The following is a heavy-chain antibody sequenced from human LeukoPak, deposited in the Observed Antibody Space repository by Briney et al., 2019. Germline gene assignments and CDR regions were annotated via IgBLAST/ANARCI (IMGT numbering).Heavy chain of an antibody. V-gene: IGHV4-30-4*08. J-gene: IGHJ2*01. D-gene: IGHD1-26*01. CDR2: IYYSGST. CDR3: ARDKGIVAVFDL. Sequence: PSETLSLTCTVSGGSISSGGYYWSWIRQHPGKGLEWIGYIYYSGSTYYNPSLKSRVTISVDTSKNQFSLKLSSVTAADTAVYYCARDKGIVAVFDLWGRGTLVTVSS. CDR1: GGSISSGGYY.